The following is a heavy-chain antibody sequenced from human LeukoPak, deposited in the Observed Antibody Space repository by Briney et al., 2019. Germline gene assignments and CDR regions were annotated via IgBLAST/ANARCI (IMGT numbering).Heavy chain of an antibody. CDR1: GGSVSSNSAA. D-gene: IGHD6-6*01. V-gene: IGHV6-1*01. CDR3: AREGRYSSSSWCFDL. CDR2: TYYRSAWYN. J-gene: IGHJ2*01. Sequence: SQTLSLTCAISGGSVSSNSAAWNWIRQSPSRGLEWLGRTYYRSAWYNDYAVSVKSRITINPDTSKNQFSLQLNSVTPEDAAVYYCAREGRYSSSSWCFDLWGRGTLVTVSS.